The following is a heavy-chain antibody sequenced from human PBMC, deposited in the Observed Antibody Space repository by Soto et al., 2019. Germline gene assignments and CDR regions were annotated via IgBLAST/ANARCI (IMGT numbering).Heavy chain of an antibody. V-gene: IGHV2-70*01. CDR2: IDWDDDK. D-gene: IGHD6-13*01. CDR1: GFSLSTSGMC. Sequence: SGPTLVNPTQTLTLTCTFSGFSLSTSGMCVSWIRQPPGKALEWLALIDWDDDKYYSTSLKTRLTISKDTSKNQVVLTMTNMDPVDTATYYCARMIRIAAAGFSGDYYYGMDVWGQGTTVTVS. J-gene: IGHJ6*02. CDR3: ARMIRIAAAGFSGDYYYGMDV.